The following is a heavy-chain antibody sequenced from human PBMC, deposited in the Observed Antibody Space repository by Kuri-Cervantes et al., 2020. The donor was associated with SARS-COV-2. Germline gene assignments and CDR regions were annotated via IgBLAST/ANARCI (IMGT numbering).Heavy chain of an antibody. Sequence: ETLSLTCAASGFTFSGHWIHWVRQAPGKGLVWVSRINSDGSSTGYADSVKGRFTISRDNAKNTLYLQMNSLRAEDTAVYYCASPRGEHQLLPFDYWGQGTLVTVSS. CDR1: GFTFSGHW. D-gene: IGHD2-2*01. V-gene: IGHV3-74*01. CDR3: ASPRGEHQLLPFDY. J-gene: IGHJ4*02. CDR2: INSDGSST.